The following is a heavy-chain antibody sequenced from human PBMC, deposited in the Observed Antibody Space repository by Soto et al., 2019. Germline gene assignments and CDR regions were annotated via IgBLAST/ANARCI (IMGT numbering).Heavy chain of an antibody. J-gene: IGHJ4*02. CDR1: GFTFSSYG. V-gene: IGHV3-30*18. CDR3: AKDRRPGGSYEMFDY. D-gene: IGHD1-26*01. Sequence: PVGSLRLSCAASGFTFSSYGMHWVRQAPGKGLEWVAVISYDGSNKYYADSVKGRFTISRDNSKNTLYLQMNSLRAEDTAVYYCAKDRRPGGSYEMFDYWGQGTLVTVS. CDR2: ISYDGSNK.